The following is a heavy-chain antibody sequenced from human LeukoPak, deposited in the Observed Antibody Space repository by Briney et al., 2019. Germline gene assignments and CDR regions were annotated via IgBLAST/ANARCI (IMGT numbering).Heavy chain of an antibody. CDR3: ANDSLSSSWYFDR. J-gene: IGHJ4*02. CDR2: ISYDGSNK. CDR1: GFTFSSYG. D-gene: IGHD6-13*01. Sequence: QAGGSLRLSCAASGFTFSSYGMHWVRQAPGKGLEWVAVISYDGSNKYYVDSVKGRFTISRDNSKNTLYLQMNSLRAEDTAVYYCANDSLSSSWYFDRWGQGTLVTVSS. V-gene: IGHV3-30*18.